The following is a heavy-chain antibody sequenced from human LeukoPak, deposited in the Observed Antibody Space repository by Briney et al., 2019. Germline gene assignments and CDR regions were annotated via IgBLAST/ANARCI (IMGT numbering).Heavy chain of an antibody. Sequence: PGGSLRLSCAAPGFTVSSNYMSWVRQAPGKGLEWVSVIYSGGSTYYADSVKGRFTISRDNSKNTLYLQMNSLRAEDTAVYYCARDSLTYDAFDIWGQGTMVTVSS. V-gene: IGHV3-66*01. CDR2: IYSGGST. CDR1: GFTVSSNY. J-gene: IGHJ3*02. D-gene: IGHD3-16*02. CDR3: ARDSLTYDAFDI.